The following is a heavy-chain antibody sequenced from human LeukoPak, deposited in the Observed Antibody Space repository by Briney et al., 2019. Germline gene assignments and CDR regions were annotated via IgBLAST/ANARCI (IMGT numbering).Heavy chain of an antibody. Sequence: GGSLKPPCAASGSTFSSYAMSWVPKPQGKGLKWSPAISGSGVSPYYADSVKGRFTISRDNSKNTLYLQMNSLRAEDTAVYYCAKAHIPYCSSTSCYRSYYYYMDVWGKGTTVTVSS. CDR3: AKAHIPYCSSTSCYRSYYYYMDV. CDR2: ISGSGVSP. J-gene: IGHJ6*03. CDR1: GSTFSSYA. D-gene: IGHD2-2*01. V-gene: IGHV3-23*01.